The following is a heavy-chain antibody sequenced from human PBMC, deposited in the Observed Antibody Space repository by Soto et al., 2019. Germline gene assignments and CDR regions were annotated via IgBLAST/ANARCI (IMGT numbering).Heavy chain of an antibody. J-gene: IGHJ5*02. CDR1: GFTFSSYA. CDR2: VSYDGSIE. Sequence: EHLVESGGGVVQPGRSLRLSCTGSGFTFSSYAMHWVRPAPGKGLEWVAVVSYDGSIENYADSVRGRFTISRDNSKNTVFLQMNSLRVEDTAVYYCAKDLYYYDFSLDDSWGQGTLVTVSS. D-gene: IGHD3-16*01. V-gene: IGHV3-30*04. CDR3: AKDLYYYDFSLDDS.